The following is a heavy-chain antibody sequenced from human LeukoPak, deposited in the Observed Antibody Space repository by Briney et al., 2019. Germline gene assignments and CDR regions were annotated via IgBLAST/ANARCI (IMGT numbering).Heavy chain of an antibody. CDR3: AGSTGPSSSPRHWFDP. V-gene: IGHV1-3*01. CDR2: INPANGIT. CDR1: GYTFTSYA. J-gene: IGHJ5*02. Sequence: ASVKVSCKASGYTFTSYAIHWVRQAPGQRLEWTGWINPANGITKYSQKFQGRVTITSDTSASTAHMELSGLRSEDAAVYYCAGSTGPSSSPRHWFDPWGQGTLVTVSS. D-gene: IGHD6-13*01.